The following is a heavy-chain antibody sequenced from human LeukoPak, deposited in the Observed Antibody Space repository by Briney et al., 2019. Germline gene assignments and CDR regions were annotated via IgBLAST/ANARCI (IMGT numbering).Heavy chain of an antibody. CDR3: ARDPDSSGYIGFDY. V-gene: IGHV1-18*01. Sequence: VSVKVSCKASGHTFTSYGISWVRQAPGQGLEWMGWISAYNGNTNYAQKLQGRVTMTTDTSTSTAYMELRSLRSDDTAVYYCARDPDSSGYIGFDYWGQGTLVTVSS. CDR2: ISAYNGNT. CDR1: GHTFTSYG. J-gene: IGHJ4*02. D-gene: IGHD3-22*01.